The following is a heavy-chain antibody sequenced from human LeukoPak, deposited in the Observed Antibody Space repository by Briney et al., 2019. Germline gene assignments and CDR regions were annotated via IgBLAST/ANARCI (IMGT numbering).Heavy chain of an antibody. Sequence: SETLSLTCTVSGVSISSYYWSWIRQPPGKGLEWIAYIDYRGSTTYNPSLRSRVTISVDTSRNQFSLKLSSVTAADTAVYYCARSRSGYSYDHAAFEIWGQGTMVTVSS. V-gene: IGHV4-59*01. J-gene: IGHJ3*02. CDR3: ARSRSGYSYDHAAFEI. CDR2: IDYRGST. D-gene: IGHD5-18*01. CDR1: GVSISSYY.